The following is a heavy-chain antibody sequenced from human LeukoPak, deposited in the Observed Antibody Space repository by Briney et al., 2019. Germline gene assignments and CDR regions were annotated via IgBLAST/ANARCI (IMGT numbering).Heavy chain of an antibody. D-gene: IGHD2-2*03. CDR3: AKDQIGALGYCSSTSCFRWFDP. Sequence: EGSLRLSCAASGFTFSNYAMSWVRQAPGKGLEWVSAISGSGGSTYYADSVKGRFTISRDNSKNTLYLQMNSLRAEDTAVYYCAKDQIGALGYCSSTSCFRWFDPWGQGTLVTVSS. V-gene: IGHV3-23*01. CDR2: ISGSGGST. CDR1: GFTFSNYA. J-gene: IGHJ5*02.